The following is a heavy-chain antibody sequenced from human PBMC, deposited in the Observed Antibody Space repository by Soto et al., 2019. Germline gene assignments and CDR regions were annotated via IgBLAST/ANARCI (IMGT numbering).Heavy chain of an antibody. CDR1: GGTFSSYA. V-gene: IGHV1-69*13. D-gene: IGHD6-6*01. Sequence: SVKVSCKASGGTFSSYAISWVRQAPGQGLEWMGGIIPIFGTANYAQKFQGRVTITADESTSTAYMELSSLRSEDTAVYYCARYRIAARRGTYYGMDVWGQGTTVTVAS. J-gene: IGHJ6*02. CDR2: IIPIFGTA. CDR3: ARYRIAARRGTYYGMDV.